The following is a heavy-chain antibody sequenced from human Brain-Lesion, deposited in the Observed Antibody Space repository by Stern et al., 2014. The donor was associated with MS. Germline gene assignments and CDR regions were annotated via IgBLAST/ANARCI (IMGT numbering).Heavy chain of an antibody. CDR2: IFNSGST. CDR3: ARGRVVPGFQYYATDV. Sequence: QVQLVESGPGLVKPSQTLSLSCTVSGGSISSGGYYLSWIRQPAGKGLEWIRRIFNSGSTSYNPSLKSRFTISIDTSKNQFSLRLNSMTAADTAVYYCARGRVVPGFQYYATDVWGQGTTVIVSS. CDR1: GGSISSGGYY. D-gene: IGHD2-2*01. J-gene: IGHJ6*02. V-gene: IGHV4-61*02.